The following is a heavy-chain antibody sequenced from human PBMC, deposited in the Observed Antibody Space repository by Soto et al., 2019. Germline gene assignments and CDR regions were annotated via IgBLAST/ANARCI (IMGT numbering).Heavy chain of an antibody. J-gene: IGHJ6*02. CDR3: TRLNSETSVTTSYDYYGMDV. CDR2: IRRMPDNDAT. CDR1: GFSFSGSA. Sequence: EVQLVESGGGLVQPGGSLKLSCAASGFSFSGSALHWVRQASGKGLEWIGRIRRMPDNDATAYAASVKGRFSISRDDSKNTAYLQMNSLKPEDTAVYYCTRLNSETSVTTSYDYYGMDVWGQGTTVTVSS. V-gene: IGHV3-73*02. D-gene: IGHD4-17*01.